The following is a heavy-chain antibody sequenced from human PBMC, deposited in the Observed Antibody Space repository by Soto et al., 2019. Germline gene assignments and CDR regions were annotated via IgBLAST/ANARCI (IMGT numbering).Heavy chain of an antibody. CDR2: FYYSQST. CDR1: GGSLTSNSYY. D-gene: IGHD4-17*01. J-gene: IGHJ4*02. Sequence: SETLSLTCSVSGGSLTSNSYYWGWIRQPPGKGLEWIGSFYYSQSTYFNPSLKSRVTISVETSKNQYSLKLSAVTAADTAVYYCARRSTVTYDYWGQGILVTVS. CDR3: ARRSTVTYDY. V-gene: IGHV4-39*01.